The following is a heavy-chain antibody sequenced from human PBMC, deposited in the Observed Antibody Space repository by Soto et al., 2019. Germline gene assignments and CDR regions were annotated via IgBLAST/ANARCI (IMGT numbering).Heavy chain of an antibody. D-gene: IGHD2-21*01. CDR2: ISSSSSYI. Sequence: GGSLRLSCAASGFTFSSYSMNWVRQAPGKGLEWVSSISSSSSYIYYADSVKGRFTISRDNAKTSLYLQMNSLRAEDTAVYYCAKRGYCGGDCYLALWGQGTLVTVSS. J-gene: IGHJ4*02. CDR3: AKRGYCGGDCYLAL. CDR1: GFTFSSYS. V-gene: IGHV3-21*01.